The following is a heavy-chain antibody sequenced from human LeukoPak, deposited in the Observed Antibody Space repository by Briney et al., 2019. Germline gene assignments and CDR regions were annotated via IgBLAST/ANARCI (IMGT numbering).Heavy chain of an antibody. J-gene: IGHJ4*02. V-gene: IGHV4-59*01. CDR2: IYYSGST. Sequence: SETLSLTCTVSGGTIRSYYWSWIRQPPGKGLERIGNIYYSGSTNVRPSLKSRVTISVDTSKNQLSLDLSSVTTADTAVYYCARDLGGNPWYFDYWGQGILVTVSS. CDR3: ARDLGGNPWYFDY. CDR1: GGTIRSYY. D-gene: IGHD1-14*01.